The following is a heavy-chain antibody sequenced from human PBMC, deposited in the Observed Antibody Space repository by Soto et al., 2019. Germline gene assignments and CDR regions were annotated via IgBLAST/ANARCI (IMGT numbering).Heavy chain of an antibody. CDR2: ISGSGGST. CDR3: AKGMDTAMLNIQGPDMDV. Sequence: PGGSLRLSCAASGFTFSSYAMSWVRQAPGKGLEWVSAISGSGGSTYYADSVKGRFTISRDNSKNTLYLQMNSLRAEDTAVYYCAKGMDTAMLNIQGPDMDVWGQGTTITVSS. D-gene: IGHD5-18*01. V-gene: IGHV3-23*01. J-gene: IGHJ6*02. CDR1: GFTFSSYA.